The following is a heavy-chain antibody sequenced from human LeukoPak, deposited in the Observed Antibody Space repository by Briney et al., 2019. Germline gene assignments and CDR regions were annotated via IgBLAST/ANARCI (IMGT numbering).Heavy chain of an antibody. V-gene: IGHV3-21*01. CDR1: GFTFSSYS. J-gene: IGHJ4*02. D-gene: IGHD1-26*01. Sequence: GGSLRLSCAASGFTFSSYSMNWVRQAPGKGLEWVSSTSSSSSYIYYADSVKGRFTISRDNAKNSLYLQMNSLRAEDTAVYYCARVVSGSYPLFDYWGQGTLVTVSS. CDR2: TSSSSSYI. CDR3: ARVVSGSYPLFDY.